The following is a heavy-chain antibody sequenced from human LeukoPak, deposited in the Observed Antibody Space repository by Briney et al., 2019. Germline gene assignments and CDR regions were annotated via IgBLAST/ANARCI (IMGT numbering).Heavy chain of an antibody. V-gene: IGHV4-39*03. Sequence: SETLSLTCTVSGGSISRSSYFWGWIRQPPGKGLEWIGSIYYSGSTYYNPSLKSRVTISVDTSKNQFSLKLSSVTAADTGVYYWPTDWQITGNSPLRFAYWARETLATVP. D-gene: IGHD1-20*01. CDR3: PTDWQITGNSPLRFAY. CDR2: IYYSGST. CDR1: GGSISRSSYF. J-gene: IGHJ4*02.